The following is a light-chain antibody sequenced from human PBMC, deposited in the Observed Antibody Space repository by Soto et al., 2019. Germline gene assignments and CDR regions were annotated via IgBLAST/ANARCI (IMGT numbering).Light chain of an antibody. CDR1: SSNIGSNY. CDR3: AAWDDSLSAVV. CDR2: RND. V-gene: IGLV1-47*01. Sequence: QSVLTQPPSASGTPGQRVTISCSGSSSNIGSNYVYWYQQFPGSAPKLLIYRNDQRPSGVPDRFSGSKSGTSASLAISGPRSEDEADYYSAAWDDSLSAVVFGGGTKVTVL. J-gene: IGLJ2*01.